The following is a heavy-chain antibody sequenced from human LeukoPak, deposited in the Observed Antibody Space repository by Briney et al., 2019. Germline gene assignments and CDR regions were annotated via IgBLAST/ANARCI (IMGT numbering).Heavy chain of an antibody. D-gene: IGHD3-22*01. V-gene: IGHV3-30*04. J-gene: IGHJ4*02. CDR1: GFTFSSYA. Sequence: GGSLRLSCAASGFTFSSYAMHWVRQAPGKGLEWVAVISYDGSNKYYADSVKGRFTISRDNSKNTLYLQMNSLRAEDTAVYYCAKDAGSGGYYSAYFDYWGQGTLVTVSS. CDR3: AKDAGSGGYYSAYFDY. CDR2: ISYDGSNK.